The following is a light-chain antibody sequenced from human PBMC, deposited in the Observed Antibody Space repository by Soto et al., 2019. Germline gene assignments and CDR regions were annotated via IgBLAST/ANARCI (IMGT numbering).Light chain of an antibody. Sequence: QLVLTQPPSASGTPGQRVALSCSGSSSNVGSNIVTWYQQIPGTAPRVLIYGTSQRPSGVPDRFSGSKSGTSASLAISGLQSDDEADYYCAAWDDSLNGVVFGGGTKVTVL. J-gene: IGLJ2*01. V-gene: IGLV1-44*01. CDR2: GTS. CDR1: SSNVGSNI. CDR3: AAWDDSLNGVV.